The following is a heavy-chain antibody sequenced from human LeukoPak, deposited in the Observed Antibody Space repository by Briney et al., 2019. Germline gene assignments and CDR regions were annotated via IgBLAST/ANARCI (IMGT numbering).Heavy chain of an antibody. CDR2: ISAYNGNT. CDR1: VYTFTSYG. Sequence: GASVKVSCKASVYTFTSYGISWVRQPPGQGLEWMGWISAYNGNTNYVQELQGRVTMTTDTSTSTAYMELRSLRSDDTAVYYCARSSRSGPSADYWGQGTLVTVSS. D-gene: IGHD3-22*01. V-gene: IGHV1-18*01. CDR3: ARSSRSGPSADY. J-gene: IGHJ4*02.